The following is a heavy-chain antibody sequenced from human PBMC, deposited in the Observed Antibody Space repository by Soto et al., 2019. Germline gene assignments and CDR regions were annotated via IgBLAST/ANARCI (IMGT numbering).Heavy chain of an antibody. D-gene: IGHD5-12*01. Sequence: PGGSLRLSCAASGFTFSSYAMHWVRQAPGKGLEWVAVISYDGSNKYYADSVKGRFTISRDNSKNTLYLQMNSLRAEDTAVYYCARDSVGGSGYDSGFVDWGQGTLVTVSS. CDR1: GFTFSSYA. CDR3: ARDSVGGSGYDSGFVD. V-gene: IGHV3-30-3*01. CDR2: ISYDGSNK. J-gene: IGHJ4*02.